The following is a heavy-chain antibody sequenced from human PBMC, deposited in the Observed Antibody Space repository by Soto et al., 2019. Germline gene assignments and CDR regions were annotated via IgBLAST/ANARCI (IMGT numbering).Heavy chain of an antibody. CDR1: GGTFSSSA. CDR2: IIPIFGTA. V-gene: IGHV1-69*13. Sequence: SVKFSCKASGGTFSSSAISWVRQAPGQGLEWMGGIIPIFGTANYAQKFQGRVTITADESTSTAYMELSSLRSEDTAVYYCARSSVWFGELHYYYYGMDVWGQGTTVTVS. D-gene: IGHD3-10*01. J-gene: IGHJ6*02. CDR3: ARSSVWFGELHYYYYGMDV.